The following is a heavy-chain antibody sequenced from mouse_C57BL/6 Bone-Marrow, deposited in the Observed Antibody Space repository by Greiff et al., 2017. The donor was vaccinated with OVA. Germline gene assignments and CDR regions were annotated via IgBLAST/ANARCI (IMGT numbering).Heavy chain of an antibody. CDR3: ARDDYDGAGY. V-gene: IGHV1-82*01. J-gene: IGHJ4*01. CDR1: GYAFSSSW. D-gene: IGHD2-4*01. Sequence: QVQLPQSGPELVKPGASVKISCKASGYAFSSSWMNWVKQRPGQGLEWIGRIYPGDGDTTYNGKFKGQATLTADKSSSTAYMQLSSLTSEDSAVYFCARDDYDGAGYWGQGTSVTVSS. CDR2: IYPGDGDT.